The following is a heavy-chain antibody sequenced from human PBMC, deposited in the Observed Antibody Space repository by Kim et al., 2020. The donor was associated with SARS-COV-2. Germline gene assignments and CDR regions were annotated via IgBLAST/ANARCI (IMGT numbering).Heavy chain of an antibody. CDR2: ISAYNGNT. J-gene: IGHJ4*02. CDR1: GYTFTSYG. V-gene: IGHV1-18*04. Sequence: ASVKVSCKASGYTFTSYGISWVRQAPGQGLEWMGWISAYNGNTNYAQKLQGRVTMTTDTSTSTAYMELRSLRSDDTAVYYCARDFRDIVVVPAAMGKDYWGQGTLVTVSS. CDR3: ARDFRDIVVVPAAMGKDY. D-gene: IGHD2-2*01.